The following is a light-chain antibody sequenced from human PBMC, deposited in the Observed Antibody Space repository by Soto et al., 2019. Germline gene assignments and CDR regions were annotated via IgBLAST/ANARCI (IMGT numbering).Light chain of an antibody. Sequence: DVQMTQSPSSLSAAVGDRVTITCQASHDISGYLNWYQHKPGEAPKLLIYDASKLEAGVPSRFSGRGSGTDFTFSISSLQPEDIATYYCQQYDNVPLTFGGGTKVEIK. CDR2: DAS. J-gene: IGKJ4*01. V-gene: IGKV1-33*01. CDR3: QQYDNVPLT. CDR1: HDISGY.